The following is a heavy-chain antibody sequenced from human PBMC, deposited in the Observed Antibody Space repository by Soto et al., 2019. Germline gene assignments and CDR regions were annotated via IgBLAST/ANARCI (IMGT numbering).Heavy chain of an antibody. CDR1: GFIFINYA. J-gene: IGHJ5*02. CDR3: VKPPAYYYDSVAYYSA. D-gene: IGHD3-22*01. Sequence: VGSLRLSCSASGFIFINYAVHWVRQTPGKGLEYVSTISGNGDTTYYADSVKGRFTISRDNSKNTLYLQMSSLRIEDTAVYYCVKPPAYYYDSVAYYSAWGQGTLVTVSS. V-gene: IGHV3-64D*06. CDR2: ISGNGDTT.